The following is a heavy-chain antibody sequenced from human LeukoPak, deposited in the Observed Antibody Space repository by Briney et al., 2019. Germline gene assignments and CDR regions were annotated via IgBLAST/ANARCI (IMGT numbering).Heavy chain of an antibody. V-gene: IGHV3-21*01. D-gene: IGHD6-13*01. CDR2: ISSSSSYI. CDR1: GFTFDDYA. Sequence: GGSLRLSCAASGFTFDDYAMHWVRQAPGKGLEWVSSISSSSSYIYYADSVKGRFTISRDNAKNSLYLQMSSLRAEDTAVYYCARTIAAAGTPYDYWGQGTLVTVSS. J-gene: IGHJ4*02. CDR3: ARTIAAAGTPYDY.